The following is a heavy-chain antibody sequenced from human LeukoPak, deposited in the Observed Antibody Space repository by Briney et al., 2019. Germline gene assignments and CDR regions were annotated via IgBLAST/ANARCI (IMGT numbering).Heavy chain of an antibody. Sequence: GSLRLSCAASGFTFSSYEMNLVRQAPGKGLEWVSYISSRGSTIYYADSVTGRFTISRANAKNSLYLQMNSLRAEDTAVYYCARVRRIIAAVGTGTRRENWFDPWGQGTLVTVSS. CDR2: ISSRGSTI. D-gene: IGHD6-13*01. CDR1: GFTFSSYE. CDR3: ARVRRIIAAVGTGTRRENWFDP. J-gene: IGHJ5*02. V-gene: IGHV3-48*03.